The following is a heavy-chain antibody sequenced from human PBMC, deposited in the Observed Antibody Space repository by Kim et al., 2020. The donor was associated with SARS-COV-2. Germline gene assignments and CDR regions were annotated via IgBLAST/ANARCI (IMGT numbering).Heavy chain of an antibody. Sequence: NYAQMFHGRVTITADKSTSTAYMDLSSLTSYDTAIYYCARDVREVGAFDIWGQGTLVTVSS. CDR3: ARDVREVGAFDI. V-gene: IGHV1-69*04. J-gene: IGHJ3*02.